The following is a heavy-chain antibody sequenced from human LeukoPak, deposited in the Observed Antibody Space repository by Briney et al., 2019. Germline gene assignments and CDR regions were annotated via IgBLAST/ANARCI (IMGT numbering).Heavy chain of an antibody. V-gene: IGHV1-69*04. D-gene: IGHD6-13*01. CDR3: ARLEQQLVLELANGDDY. CDR2: IIPILGIA. J-gene: IGHJ4*02. CDR1: GGTFSSYA. Sequence: ASVKVSCKASGGTFSSYAISWVRQAPGQGREWMGRIIPILGIANYAQKFQGRGTITADKSTSTAYMELSILRSVDRDMYTCARLEQQLVLELANGDDYWGQGTLVTVSS.